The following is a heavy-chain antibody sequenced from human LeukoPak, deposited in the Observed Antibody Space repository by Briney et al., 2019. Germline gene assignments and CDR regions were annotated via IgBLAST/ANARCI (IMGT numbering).Heavy chain of an antibody. Sequence: SEALSRTCAVYGGSFSGYYWSWIRQPPGKGLEWIGEINHSGSTNYNPSLKSRVTISVDTSKNQFSLKLSSVTAADTAVYYCASSLAVAGIVDYWGQGTLVTVSS. CDR2: INHSGST. CDR3: ASSLAVAGIVDY. CDR1: GGSFSGYY. J-gene: IGHJ4*02. V-gene: IGHV4-34*01. D-gene: IGHD6-19*01.